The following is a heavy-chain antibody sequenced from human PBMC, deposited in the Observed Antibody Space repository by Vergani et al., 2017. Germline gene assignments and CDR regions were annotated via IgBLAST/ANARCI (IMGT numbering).Heavy chain of an antibody. CDR3: ARGATMGSDY. CDR2: IYYSGST. V-gene: IGHV4-59*01. Sequence: QVQLQESGPGLVKPSETLSLPCPVSGGSLSSYYWSWIRQPPGKGLEWIGYIYYSGSTNYNPSLKSRVTISIDTSKNQFSLKLSSVTAADTAVYYCARGATMGSDYWGQGTLVTVSS. CDR1: GGSLSSYY. J-gene: IGHJ4*02. D-gene: IGHD3-3*01.